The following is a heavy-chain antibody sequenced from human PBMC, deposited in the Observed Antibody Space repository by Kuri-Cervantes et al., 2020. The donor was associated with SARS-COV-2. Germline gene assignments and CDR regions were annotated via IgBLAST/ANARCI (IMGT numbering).Heavy chain of an antibody. V-gene: IGHV4-38-2*01. J-gene: IGHJ5*02. Sequence: SETLSLTCAVSGYSISSGYYWGWIRQPPGKGLEWIGSIYHSGSTYYNPSLKSRVTVSVDTSKNQFSLKLSSVTAADTAVYYCARALVTMVRGVRGWFDPWGHGTQVT. CDR2: IYHSGST. D-gene: IGHD3-10*01. CDR1: GYSISSGYY. CDR3: ARALVTMVRGVRGWFDP.